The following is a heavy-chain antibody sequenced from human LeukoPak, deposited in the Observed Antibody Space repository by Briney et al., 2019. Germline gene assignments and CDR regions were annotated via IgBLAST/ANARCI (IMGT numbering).Heavy chain of an antibody. CDR1: GYTFTSYF. V-gene: IGHV1-46*01. D-gene: IGHD6-6*01. J-gene: IGHJ6*02. CDR2: ISPSGGST. CDR3: ARDPYSGWQLDEFHYYGMDV. Sequence: ASVKVSCKASGYTFTSYFMHWVRQAPGQGPEWMGLISPSGGSTSYAQKFQGRVTMTRDMSTNTVYMDLSSLRSDDTAVYYCARDPYSGWQLDEFHYYGMDVWGQGTTVIVSS.